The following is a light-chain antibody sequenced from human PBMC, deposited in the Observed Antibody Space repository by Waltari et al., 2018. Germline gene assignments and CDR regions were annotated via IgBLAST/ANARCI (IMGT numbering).Light chain of an antibody. J-gene: IGKJ2*01. Sequence: DMQMPQSLYTLSASVGDRVTISCRASQSISTYLNWYQQKPGNAPSLLIFAATRLQSGVPSRFSGSGSGTEFTLTINNLHPEDFATYYCQQGYSSPPYTFGQGTKLLI. CDR2: AAT. V-gene: IGKV1-39*01. CDR3: QQGYSSPPYT. CDR1: QSISTY.